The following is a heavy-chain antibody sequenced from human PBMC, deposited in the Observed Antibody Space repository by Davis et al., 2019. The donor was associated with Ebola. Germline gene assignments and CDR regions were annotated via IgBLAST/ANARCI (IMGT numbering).Heavy chain of an antibody. CDR2: ISSDSDYI. CDR1: GFTFSTYS. J-gene: IGHJ6*02. Sequence: GESLKISCAASGFTFSTYSMSWVRQAPGKGLEWVSSISSDSDYIYYADSAKGRFTISRDNAKNSLYLQMNSLRAEATAVYYCARDRPLDFFFGDYYGMDVWGQGTTVTVSS. CDR3: ARDRPLDFFFGDYYGMDV. D-gene: IGHD3-16*01. V-gene: IGHV3-21*01.